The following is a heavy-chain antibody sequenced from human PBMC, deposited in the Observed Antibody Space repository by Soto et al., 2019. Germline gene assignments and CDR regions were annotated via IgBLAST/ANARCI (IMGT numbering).Heavy chain of an antibody. D-gene: IGHD3-10*01. CDR1: GFAFSSYA. Sequence: EVQLLESGGDLVQPGGSLRLSCAASGFAFSSYAMTWVRQAPGKGLERVSAITPSGDTTYYADSVKGRFTISRDNSRNTLNLQMNSLRAEDTGVSYCARGATYDSGIIQYYMDVWGRGTTVTVSS. CDR3: ARGATYDSGIIQYYMDV. V-gene: IGHV3-23*01. CDR2: ITPSGDTT. J-gene: IGHJ6*03.